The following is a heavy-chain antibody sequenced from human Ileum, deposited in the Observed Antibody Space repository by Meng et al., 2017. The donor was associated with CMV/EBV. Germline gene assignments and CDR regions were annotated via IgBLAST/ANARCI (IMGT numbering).Heavy chain of an antibody. CDR1: GFSFDDYG. V-gene: IGHV3-20*04. CDR3: ARDNGGGTSSRHFDR. D-gene: IGHD2-21*01. CDR2: LNWKGGST. Sequence: GESLKISCEASGFSFDDYGMSWVRQVPGKGLEWVSGLNWKGGSTGYVDSVKGRFTISRDNAKNSLYLQMNSLRVEDTALYYCARDNGGGTSSRHFDRWGPGTLVTVSS. J-gene: IGHJ4*01.